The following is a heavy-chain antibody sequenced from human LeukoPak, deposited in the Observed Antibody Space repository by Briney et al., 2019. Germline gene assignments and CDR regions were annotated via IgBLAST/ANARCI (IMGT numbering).Heavy chain of an antibody. V-gene: IGHV3-23*01. CDR3: AKDRDDFWSGYYHSYFDY. D-gene: IGHD3-3*01. J-gene: IGHJ4*02. Sequence: GGSLRLSCAASGFTFSSYAMSWVRQAPGKGLEWVSAISGSGGSTYYADSVKGRFTISRDNSKNTLYLQVNSLRAEDTAVYYCAKDRDDFWSGYYHSYFDYWGQGTLVTVSS. CDR2: ISGSGGST. CDR1: GFTFSSYA.